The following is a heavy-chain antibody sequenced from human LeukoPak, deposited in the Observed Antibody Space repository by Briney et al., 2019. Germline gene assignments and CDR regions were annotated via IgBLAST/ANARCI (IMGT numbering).Heavy chain of an antibody. CDR3: ARTLNRERPHYYYGMDA. V-gene: IGHV1-69*13. D-gene: IGHD1-1*01. CDR1: GGTFSSYA. CDR2: IIPIFGTA. J-gene: IGHJ6*02. Sequence: SVKVSCKASGGTFSSYAISWVRQAPGQGLEWMGGIIPIFGTANYAQKFQGRVTITADESTSTAYMELSSLRSEDTAVYYCARTLNRERPHYYYGMDAWGQGTTVTVSS.